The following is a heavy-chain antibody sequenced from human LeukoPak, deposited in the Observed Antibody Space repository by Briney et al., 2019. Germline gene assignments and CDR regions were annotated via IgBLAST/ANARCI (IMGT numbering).Heavy chain of an antibody. V-gene: IGHV3-7*04. CDR3: ARGASY. J-gene: IGHJ4*02. Sequence: GGSLRLSCAVSGFTFSSYWMNWVRQAPGKGPEWVANIRPDGTEKFYVDSVKGRFTVSRDNAKNLLYLQMNSLRAEDTALYYCARGASYWGQGTLVTVSS. CDR1: GFTFSSYW. CDR2: IRPDGTEK.